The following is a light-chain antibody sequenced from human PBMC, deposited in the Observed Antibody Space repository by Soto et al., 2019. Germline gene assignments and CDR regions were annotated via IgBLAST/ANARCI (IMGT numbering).Light chain of an antibody. J-gene: IGLJ1*01. Sequence: QPVLTQSSSASASLGSSVKLTCTLSSEHSSYIIAWHQQQPGKAPRYLMKLEGSGSYNKGSGVPDRFSGSSSGADRYLTISNLQFEDEADYYCETWVSNTYVFGTGTKLTVL. CDR2: LEGSGSY. CDR3: ETWVSNTYV. V-gene: IGLV4-60*02. CDR1: SEHSSYI.